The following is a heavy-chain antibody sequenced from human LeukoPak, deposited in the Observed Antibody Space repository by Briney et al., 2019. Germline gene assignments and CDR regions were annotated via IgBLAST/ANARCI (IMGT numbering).Heavy chain of an antibody. Sequence: SETLSLTCTVSGGSFNSAGYYWSWIRQHPGKGLEWIGYIHYSGSSNYHPSLGSRVTISLDTSKNQFSLKLKSVTAADTGMYHCARYDRGLFFFDNWGQGTLVTVSS. V-gene: IGHV4-61*08. CDR2: IHYSGSS. CDR1: GGSFNSAGYY. CDR3: ARYDRGLFFFDN. D-gene: IGHD1-14*01. J-gene: IGHJ4*02.